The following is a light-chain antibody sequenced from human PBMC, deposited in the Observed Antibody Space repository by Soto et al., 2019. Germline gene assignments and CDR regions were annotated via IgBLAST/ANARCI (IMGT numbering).Light chain of an antibody. CDR2: AAS. CDR3: QHYDSYSAT. J-gene: IGKJ2*01. Sequence: DIQMTQSPSSLSASVGDRVTITCRASQGISNYLGWYQQKPGKVPKLLIYAASTLQSGVPSRFSGSGSGTEFTLTISSLQPDDFASYYCQHYDSYSATFGQGTKVDNK. CDR1: QGISNY. V-gene: IGKV1-27*01.